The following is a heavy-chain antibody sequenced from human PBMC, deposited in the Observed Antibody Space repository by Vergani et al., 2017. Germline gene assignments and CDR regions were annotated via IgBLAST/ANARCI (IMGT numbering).Heavy chain of an antibody. CDR2: MNGDGDTI. V-gene: IGHV3-74*01. CDR3: ARARKFRFVVVWENWFDP. J-gene: IGHJ5*02. D-gene: IGHD2-15*01. CDR1: GFTFNEYW. Sequence: EVELVESGGGFVQPGGSLRLSCAASGFTFNEYWMHWARQVPGKGLVWVSGMNGDGDTISYADSVKGRFTISRDNAKNTLFLQMNSLRAEDTAVYYCARARKFRFVVVWENWFDPWGQGTLVTVSS.